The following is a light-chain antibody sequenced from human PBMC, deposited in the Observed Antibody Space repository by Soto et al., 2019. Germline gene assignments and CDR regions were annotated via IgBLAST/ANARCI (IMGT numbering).Light chain of an antibody. CDR1: QSVSSSY. CDR3: QQYGSFS. J-gene: IGKJ5*01. V-gene: IGKV3-20*01. CDR2: GAS. Sequence: EIVLTQSPGTLSLSPGERATLSCRASQSVSSSYLAWYQQKPGQAPRPLIYGASSRATGIPDRFSGSGSGTDFTLTISRLEPEDFAVYYCQQYGSFSFGQGTRLEIK.